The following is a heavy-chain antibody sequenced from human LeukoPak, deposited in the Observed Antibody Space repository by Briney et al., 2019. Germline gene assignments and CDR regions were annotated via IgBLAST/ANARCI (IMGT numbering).Heavy chain of an antibody. CDR1: GGSISSYY. V-gene: IGHV4-59*01. Sequence: PSETLSLTCTVAGGSISSYYRSWIRQPPGEGLGWIGYIYYSGSTNYNPSLKSRVTISVDTSKNQFSLKLSSVTAADTAVYYCARDLGGYRGVYYFDYWGQGTLVTVSS. CDR2: IYYSGST. J-gene: IGHJ4*02. CDR3: ARDLGGYRGVYYFDY. D-gene: IGHD6-25*01.